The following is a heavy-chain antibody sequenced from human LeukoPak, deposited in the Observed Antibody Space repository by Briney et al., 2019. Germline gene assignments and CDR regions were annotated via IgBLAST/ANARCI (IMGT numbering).Heavy chain of an antibody. CDR1: GFTFSSYW. CDR3: ARDGYRFGHDFDY. CDR2: IKGDGSST. D-gene: IGHD5-18*01. V-gene: IGHV3-74*01. J-gene: IGHJ4*02. Sequence: GGSLRLSCAASGFTFSSYWMHWVRHTPGKGLVWVSRIKGDGSSTSYADSVKGRFTISRDNAKNTLYLQMNSLRAEDTAVYYCARDGYRFGHDFDYWGQGTLVTVSS.